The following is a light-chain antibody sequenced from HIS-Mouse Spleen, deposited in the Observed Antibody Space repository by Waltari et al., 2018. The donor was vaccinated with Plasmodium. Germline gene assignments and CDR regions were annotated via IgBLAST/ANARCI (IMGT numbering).Light chain of an antibody. J-gene: IGLJ3*02. V-gene: IGLV3-9*01. Sequence: SYELTQPLSVSVALGQTARITCGGNNIGSKNVHWYQQKPGQAPVLVIYRDSNRPSGIHGRFSGSNPGKTATLTISRAQAGDEADYYYQVRDSSTVFGGGTKLTVL. CDR3: QVRDSSTV. CDR2: RDS. CDR1: NIGSKN.